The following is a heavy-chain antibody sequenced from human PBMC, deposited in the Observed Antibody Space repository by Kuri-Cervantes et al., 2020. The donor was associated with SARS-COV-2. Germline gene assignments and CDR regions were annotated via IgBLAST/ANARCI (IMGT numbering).Heavy chain of an antibody. CDR3: ARAVYNSGFFDF. V-gene: IGHV3-33*08. Sequence: GESLKISCAASGFTFSTFGMRWVRQAPGKGPEWVAGLWEDGSNEKYADSVKGRFSISRDNSKKMLYLQMNSLRDEDTAVYYCARAVYNSGFFDFWGQGTLVTVSS. J-gene: IGHJ4*02. CDR2: LWEDGSNE. D-gene: IGHD2-8*01. CDR1: GFTFSTFG.